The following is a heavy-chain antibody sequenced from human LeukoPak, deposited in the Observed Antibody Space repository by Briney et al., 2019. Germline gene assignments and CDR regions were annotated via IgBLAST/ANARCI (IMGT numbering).Heavy chain of an antibody. CDR1: GGSFSGYY. V-gene: IGHV4-34*01. J-gene: IGHJ4*02. CDR3: ALGIFGVVPLYFDY. CDR2: INHSGST. Sequence: KPSETLSLTCAVYGGSFSGYYWSWIRQPPGKGLEWIGEINHSGSTNYNPSLKSRVTISVDTSKNQFSLKLSSVTAADTAVYYCALGIFGVVPLYFDYWGQGTLVTVSS. D-gene: IGHD3-3*01.